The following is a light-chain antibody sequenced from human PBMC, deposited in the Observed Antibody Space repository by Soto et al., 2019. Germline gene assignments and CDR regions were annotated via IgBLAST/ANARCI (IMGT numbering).Light chain of an antibody. CDR1: SSDVGGYNY. J-gene: IGLJ2*01. Sequence: QSVLTQPASVSGSPGRSITISCTGTSSDVGGYNYVSWYQQHPGEAPKLMIYDVSNRPSGVSNRFSGSKSGNTASLTISGLQAEDEADYYCSSYTSSSTLVFGGGT. CDR2: DVS. V-gene: IGLV2-14*01. CDR3: SSYTSSSTLV.